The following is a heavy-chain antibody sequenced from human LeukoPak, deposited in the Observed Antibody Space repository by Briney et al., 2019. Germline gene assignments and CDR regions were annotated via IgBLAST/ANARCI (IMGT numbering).Heavy chain of an antibody. D-gene: IGHD3-3*01. CDR1: GYTFTGYD. V-gene: IGHV1-8*02. CDR2: MNPNSGNT. Sequence: ASVKVSCKASGYTFTGYDINWVRQATGQGLEWMGWMNPNSGNTGYAQKFQGRVTMTRNTSISTAYMELSSLRSDDTAVYYCARVRDFWSGAFDPWGQGTLVTVSS. CDR3: ARVRDFWSGAFDP. J-gene: IGHJ5*02.